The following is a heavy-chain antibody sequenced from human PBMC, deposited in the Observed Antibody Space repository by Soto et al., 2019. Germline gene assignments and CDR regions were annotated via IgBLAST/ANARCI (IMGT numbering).Heavy chain of an antibody. Sequence: GGSLRLSSAASGFTFSSYGMHWVRQAPSKGLEWVAVISYDGSNKYYADSVKGRFTISRDNYKNTLYLQMNSLRAEDTAVYYCASSEFDHCGGDCLTGYDSWGQGSLVTVSS. CDR3: ASSEFDHCGGDCLTGYDS. J-gene: IGHJ4*02. CDR1: GFTFSSYG. D-gene: IGHD2-21*02. CDR2: ISYDGSNK. V-gene: IGHV3-30*03.